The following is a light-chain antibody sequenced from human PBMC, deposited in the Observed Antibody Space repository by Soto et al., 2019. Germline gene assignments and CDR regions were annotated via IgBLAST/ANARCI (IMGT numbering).Light chain of an antibody. CDR3: AAWDDSLAWG. CDR1: SSNMRTNT. CDR2: SND. Sequence: QSVLTQPPSASGTPGQTVSISCSGTSSNMRTNTVNWYQHLPGTAPKLIIYSNDQRPSGVPDRFSASKSGTSASLDINGRQSADEAVYYCAAWDDSLAWGFGGGTKLTVL. J-gene: IGLJ3*02. V-gene: IGLV1-44*01.